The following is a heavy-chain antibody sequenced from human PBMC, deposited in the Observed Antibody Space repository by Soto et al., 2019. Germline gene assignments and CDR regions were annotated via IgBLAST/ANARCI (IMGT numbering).Heavy chain of an antibody. CDR2: ISASAITT. D-gene: IGHD2-2*01. V-gene: IGHV3-23*04. J-gene: IGHJ4*02. CDR3: AKPLGFNNVVPAFFDY. CDR1: GFTFSAYA. Sequence: EVQLVDSGGGLVQPGESLRLSCAGSGFTFSAYAMSWVRQATGKGLEWVSSISASAITTYNTDSARGRFTISRNNARNTVYLHINSLRAQDKAVYFCAKPLGFNNVVPAFFDYWGGGTRVTFPS.